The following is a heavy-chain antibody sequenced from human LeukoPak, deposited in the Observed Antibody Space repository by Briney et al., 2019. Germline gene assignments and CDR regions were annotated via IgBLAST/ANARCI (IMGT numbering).Heavy chain of an antibody. CDR2: ITSSGSST. D-gene: IGHD6-13*01. Sequence: PGGSLRLSCSASGFIFYSYAMHWVRQAPGRGLEYVAAITSSGSSTFHANSVKGRFTISRDNSKNTLYLQMNSLRAGDTAVYYCARPSGYSSSWSRFDLIDYWGQGTLVTVSS. CDR1: GFIFYSYA. CDR3: ARPSGYSSSWSRFDLIDY. J-gene: IGHJ4*02. V-gene: IGHV3-64*01.